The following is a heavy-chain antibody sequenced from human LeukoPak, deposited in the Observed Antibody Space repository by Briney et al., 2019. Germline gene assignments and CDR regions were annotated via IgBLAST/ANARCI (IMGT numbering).Heavy chain of an antibody. V-gene: IGHV3-30*02. CDR2: IRYDGSNK. D-gene: IGHD4-17*01. CDR1: GFTFSSYG. J-gene: IGHJ4*02. Sequence: PGGSLRLSCAASGFTFSSYGMHWVRQAPGKGLEWVAFIRYDGSNKYYADSVKGRFTISRDNSKNTLYLQMNSLRAEDTAVYYCARDRIDGDYVGYWGQGTLVTVSS. CDR3: ARDRIDGDYVGY.